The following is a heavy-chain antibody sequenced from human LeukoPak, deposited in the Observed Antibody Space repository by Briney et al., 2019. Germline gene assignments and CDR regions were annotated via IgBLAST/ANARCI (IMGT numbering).Heavy chain of an antibody. CDR3: ARGQSGDPAFDI. CDR1: GFSVSNNY. J-gene: IGHJ3*02. CDR2: IYSGGTT. V-gene: IGHV3-53*01. Sequence: GGSLRLSCEASGFSVSNNYMTWVRLAPGKGLEWVSVIYSGGTTYYGDSVEGRFTISRDNSRNTLNLQMNSLRAEDTAVYFCARGQSGDPAFDIWGQGTMVTVSS. D-gene: IGHD4-17*01.